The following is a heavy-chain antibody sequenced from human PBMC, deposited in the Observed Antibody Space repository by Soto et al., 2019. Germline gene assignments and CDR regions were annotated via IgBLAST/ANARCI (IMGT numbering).Heavy chain of an antibody. J-gene: IGHJ1*01. D-gene: IGHD2-21*02. V-gene: IGHV1-69*13. CDR3: ARVLGTVGVTLAEYFQN. Sequence: SVKVSCKASGGTFSSYAISWVRQAPGQGLEWMGGIIPIFGTANYAQKFQGRVTITADESTSTAYMELSSLRSEDTAVYYCARVLGTVGVTLAEYFQNWGQGTLVTVSS. CDR2: IIPIFGTA. CDR1: GGTFSSYA.